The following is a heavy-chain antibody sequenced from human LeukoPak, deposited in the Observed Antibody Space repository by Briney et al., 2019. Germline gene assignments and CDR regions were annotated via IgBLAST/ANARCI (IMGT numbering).Heavy chain of an antibody. CDR2: ISGSGGST. V-gene: IGHV3-23*01. CDR1: GFTVSSNY. CDR3: AKGYCSGGSCPLVWYFDL. J-gene: IGHJ2*01. D-gene: IGHD2-15*01. Sequence: GGSLRLSCAASGFTVSSNYMSWVRQAPGKGLEWVSAISGSGGSTYYADSVKGRFTISRDNSKNTLYLQMNSLRAEDTAVYYCAKGYCSGGSCPLVWYFDLWGRGTLVTVSS.